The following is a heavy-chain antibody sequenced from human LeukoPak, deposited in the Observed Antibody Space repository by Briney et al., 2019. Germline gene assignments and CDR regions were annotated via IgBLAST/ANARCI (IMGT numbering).Heavy chain of an antibody. Sequence: PGGSLRLSSTASGFTFSSYWMHWVRRAPGKGLVWVSHIKTDGSSITYSDSVKGRLTISRDNAKNTLYLQMNSLRAEDTAVYYCARVRYNNALDYWGQGTLVTASS. V-gene: IGHV3-74*03. CDR2: IKTDGSSI. CDR1: GFTFSSYW. D-gene: IGHD1-14*01. CDR3: ARVRYNNALDY. J-gene: IGHJ4*02.